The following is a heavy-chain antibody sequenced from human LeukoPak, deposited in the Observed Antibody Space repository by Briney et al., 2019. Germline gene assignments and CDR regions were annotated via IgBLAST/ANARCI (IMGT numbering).Heavy chain of an antibody. CDR2: VYPSGST. CDR3: VKERATALLNYAFDP. D-gene: IGHD5-24*01. Sequence: SDTLSLTCNVSGGSLSRYYWNWVPQPAGKGLECIGRVYPSGSTRYNPYLTRRVTILVDKSTNQFSLKLSSVTPADTAVYYCVKERATALLNYAFDPWGQGTVVTVSS. CDR1: GGSLSRYY. J-gene: IGHJ5*02. V-gene: IGHV4-4*07.